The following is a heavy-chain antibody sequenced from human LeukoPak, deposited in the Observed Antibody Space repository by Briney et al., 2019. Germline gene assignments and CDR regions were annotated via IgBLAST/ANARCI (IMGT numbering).Heavy chain of an antibody. CDR1: GFTFSNAW. Sequence: TAGGSLRLSCAASGFTFSNAWMSWVRQAPGKGLEWVGRIKSKTDGGTTDYAAPVKGRFTISRDDSKNTLYLQMNSLKTEDTAVYYCTTEYYYDSSGYNNWGQGTLVTVSS. V-gene: IGHV3-15*01. J-gene: IGHJ4*02. CDR2: IKSKTDGGTT. D-gene: IGHD3-22*01. CDR3: TTEYYYDSSGYNN.